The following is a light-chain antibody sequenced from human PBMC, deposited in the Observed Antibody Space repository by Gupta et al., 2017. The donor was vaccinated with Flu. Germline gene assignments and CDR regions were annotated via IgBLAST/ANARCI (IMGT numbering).Light chain of an antibody. CDR3: QKYNSAPWT. Sequence: DIQMTQPPSFLSASVGDRVTITCRASQVISNYLAWYQQKPGKVPKLLIYAASTLQSGVPSGFSGSGSGTDFTLTISGLQPEDVATYYCQKYNSAPWTFGQGTKVEIK. CDR2: AAS. J-gene: IGKJ1*01. CDR1: QVISNY. V-gene: IGKV1-27*01.